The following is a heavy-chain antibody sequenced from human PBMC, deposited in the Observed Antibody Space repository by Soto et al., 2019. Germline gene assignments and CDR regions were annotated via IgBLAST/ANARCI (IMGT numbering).Heavy chain of an antibody. D-gene: IGHD3-10*01. CDR2: IKRNTDGVTT. J-gene: IGHJ4*02. CDR1: GFTFSNAW. V-gene: IGHV3-15*01. Sequence: PGGSLRLSCAVSGFTFSNAWMSWVRQAPGKGLEWVALIKRNTDGVTTAYAAPVEGRFTISGDDSKNMLYLQADSLKTEDTAVYYCTRHLSLGQLLFLWDHWGQGTLVTVSS. CDR3: TRHLSLGQLLFLWDH.